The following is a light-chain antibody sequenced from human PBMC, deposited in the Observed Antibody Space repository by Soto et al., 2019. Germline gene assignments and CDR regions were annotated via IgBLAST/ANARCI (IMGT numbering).Light chain of an antibody. CDR1: QSVATN. CDR2: SAS. Sequence: EIVMTQSPATLSVSPGERATLSCRASQSVATNLAWYQQKPGQVPRLLIHSASTRATGVPARFSGSGSGTEFTLTISSLQSEDFAVYYCQQHNYSPSFGQGTKLEIK. CDR3: QQHNYSPS. V-gene: IGKV3-15*01. J-gene: IGKJ2*01.